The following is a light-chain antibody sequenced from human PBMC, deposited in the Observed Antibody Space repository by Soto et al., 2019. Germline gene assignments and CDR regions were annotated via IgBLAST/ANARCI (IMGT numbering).Light chain of an antibody. Sequence: QSVLTQPASVSGSPGQSITISCTGTSSDVGGYNYVSWYQQLPGKAPKLMIYDVSDRPSGVSNRFSGSKSGNTASLTISGLQAEDEADYYCSSYTRSSFYVFGTGTKVTVL. J-gene: IGLJ1*01. V-gene: IGLV2-14*01. CDR1: SSDVGGYNY. CDR2: DVS. CDR3: SSYTRSSFYV.